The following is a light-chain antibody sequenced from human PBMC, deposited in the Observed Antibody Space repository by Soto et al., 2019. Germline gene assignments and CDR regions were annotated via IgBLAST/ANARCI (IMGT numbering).Light chain of an antibody. CDR3: QKYNTAPLT. Sequence: IQLPQSPSSLSASVGARVTIKCRASHNNSNYLDWYQQKPGKAPKLLISWISTLQSGVPSRFSGSGYGTDFTLTISNLQPEDVATYYCQKYNTAPLTFGGGTKVDIK. CDR2: WIS. V-gene: IGKV1-27*01. CDR1: HNNSNY. J-gene: IGKJ4*01.